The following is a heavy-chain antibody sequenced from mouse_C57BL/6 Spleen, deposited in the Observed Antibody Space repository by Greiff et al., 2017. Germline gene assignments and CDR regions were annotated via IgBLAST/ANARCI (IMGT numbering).Heavy chain of an antibody. CDR2: IYPGNSDT. J-gene: IGHJ3*01. CDR3: TRGDYGSSDRGFAY. V-gene: IGHV1-5*01. CDR1: GYTFTSYW. D-gene: IGHD1-1*01. Sequence: EVQLQQSGTVLARPGASVKMSCKTSGYTFTSYWMHWVKQRPGQGLEWIGAIYPGNSDTSYNQKFKGKAKLTAVTSASTAYMERSSLTNEDSAVYYCTRGDYGSSDRGFAYWGQGTLVTVSA.